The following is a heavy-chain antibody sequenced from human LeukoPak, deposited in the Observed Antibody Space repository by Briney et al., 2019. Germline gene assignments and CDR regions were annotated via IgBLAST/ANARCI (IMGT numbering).Heavy chain of an antibody. CDR2: IEKTSSTI. Sequence: GGSLRLSCAASGFIFTAYDMNWVRQAPGKGLEWLSFIEKTSSTIYYADSVKGRFTISRDNARNSLYLQLNSLRDEDTALYYCVRDRMGGAFDIWGQGTMVTISS. V-gene: IGHV3-48*02. D-gene: IGHD3-16*01. J-gene: IGHJ3*02. CDR1: GFIFTAYD. CDR3: VRDRMGGAFDI.